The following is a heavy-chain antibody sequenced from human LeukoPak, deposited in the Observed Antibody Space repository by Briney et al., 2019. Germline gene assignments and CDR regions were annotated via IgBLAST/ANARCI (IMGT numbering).Heavy chain of an antibody. J-gene: IGHJ4*02. V-gene: IGHV1-2*02. CDR1: GYTFTGYY. CDR2: INPNSGGT. Sequence: EASVKVSCKASGYTFTGYYMHWVRQAPGQGLEWMGWINPNSGGTNYAQKFQGRVTMTRDTSISTAYMELSRLRSDDTAVYYCARDRARNGYAFDYWGQGTLVTVSS. D-gene: IGHD1-1*01. CDR3: ARDRARNGYAFDY.